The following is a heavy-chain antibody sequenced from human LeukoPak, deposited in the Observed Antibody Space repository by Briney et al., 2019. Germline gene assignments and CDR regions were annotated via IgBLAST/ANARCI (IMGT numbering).Heavy chain of an antibody. Sequence: ETGGSLRLSCAASGFTFSSYAMSWVRQAPGEGLEWVSGLGGSGATPVYADSVKGRFTISRDNSKNTLYLQMNSLRAEDTAVYYCAKDWSSSTLGMDYWGQGTLVTVSS. V-gene: IGHV3-23*01. CDR3: AKDWSSSTLGMDY. D-gene: IGHD6-13*01. CDR2: LGGSGATP. CDR1: GFTFSSYA. J-gene: IGHJ4*02.